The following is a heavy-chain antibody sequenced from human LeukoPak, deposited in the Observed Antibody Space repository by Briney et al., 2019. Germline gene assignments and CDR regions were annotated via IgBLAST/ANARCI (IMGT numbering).Heavy chain of an antibody. D-gene: IGHD3-16*01. CDR2: ISGHTGNT. J-gene: IGHJ5*02. CDR1: GYTFTNHA. Sequence: ASVKVSCKASGYTFTNHAITWVRQAPGQGLEWMGWISGHTGNTIYAQKVQGRLTMTTDTSTSTAYMELRSLTSDDTAVYYCARAEGDYDPLNWIDPWGQGTRVTVSS. CDR3: ARAEGDYDPLNWIDP. V-gene: IGHV1-18*01.